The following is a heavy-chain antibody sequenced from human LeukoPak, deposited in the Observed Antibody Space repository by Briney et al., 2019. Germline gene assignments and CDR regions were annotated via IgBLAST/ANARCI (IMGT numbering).Heavy chain of an antibody. CDR3: ARGLLLDSYGHISFDY. J-gene: IGHJ4*02. CDR1: GGTFGSYA. V-gene: IGHV1-69*13. D-gene: IGHD5-18*01. Sequence: SVKVSCKASGGTFGSYAISWVRQAPGQGLEWMGGIIPIFGTANYAQKFQGRVTITADESTSTAYMELSSLRSEDTAVYYCARGLLLDSYGHISFDYWGQGTLVTVSS. CDR2: IIPIFGTA.